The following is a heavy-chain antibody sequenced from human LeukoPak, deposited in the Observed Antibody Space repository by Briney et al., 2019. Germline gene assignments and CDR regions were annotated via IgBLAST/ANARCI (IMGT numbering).Heavy chain of an antibody. Sequence: TGGSLRLSCAASGFTFSGSAMHWVRQASGKGLEWVGRIRSKANSYATAYAASVKGRFTISRDDPKNTAYLQMNSLKTEDTAVYYCAKVQAAARYQNYGMDVWGQGTTVTVS. CDR3: AKVQAAARYQNYGMDV. J-gene: IGHJ6*02. D-gene: IGHD6-13*01. CDR2: IRSKANSYAT. CDR1: GFTFSGSA. V-gene: IGHV3-73*01.